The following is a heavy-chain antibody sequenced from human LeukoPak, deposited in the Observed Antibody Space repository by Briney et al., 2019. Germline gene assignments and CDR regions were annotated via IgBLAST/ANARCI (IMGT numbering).Heavy chain of an antibody. CDR1: GFTFSSYA. CDR3: ATGGIVGATYYYYGMDV. D-gene: IGHD1-26*01. V-gene: IGHV3-23*01. Sequence: PGGSLRLSCAASGFTFSSYAMGWVRQAPGKGLEWVSAISGSGGSTYYADSVKGRFTISRDNSKNTLYLQMNSLRAEDTAVYYCATGGIVGATYYYYGMDVWGQGTTVTVSS. CDR2: ISGSGGST. J-gene: IGHJ6*02.